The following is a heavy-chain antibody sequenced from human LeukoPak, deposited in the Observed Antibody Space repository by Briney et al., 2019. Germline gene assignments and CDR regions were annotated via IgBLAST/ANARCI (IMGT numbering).Heavy chain of an antibody. CDR2: ILSDGIRK. CDR3: ATELLRNGYNNDY. J-gene: IGHJ4*02. Sequence: GGSLRLSCAVSGLTFSRYGMHWVRQAPGKGLEWLAVILSDGIRKYYADSVKGRVTISRDNSKNSLYLQMNSLRVEDTAVYYCATELLRNGYNNDYWGQGTLVSVSS. D-gene: IGHD5-24*01. V-gene: IGHV3-33*01. CDR1: GLTFSRYG.